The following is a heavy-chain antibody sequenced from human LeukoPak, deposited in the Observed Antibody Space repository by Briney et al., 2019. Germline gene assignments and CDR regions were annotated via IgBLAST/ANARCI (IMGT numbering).Heavy chain of an antibody. CDR3: VYLSGSWGDAFYI. CDR1: GYTLTELS. Sequence: ASVKVSCKVSGYTLTELSMPWVRQAPGKGLEWMGGFDPEDGETIYAQKFQGRVTMTEDTSTDTAYMELSSLRSEDTAVYYCVYLSGSWGDAFYIGGKGTMVTPSS. J-gene: IGHJ3*02. V-gene: IGHV1-24*01. D-gene: IGHD6-13*01. CDR2: FDPEDGET.